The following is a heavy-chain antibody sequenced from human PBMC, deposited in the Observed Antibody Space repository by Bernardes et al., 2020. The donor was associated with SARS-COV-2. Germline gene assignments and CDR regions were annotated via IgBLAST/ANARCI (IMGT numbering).Heavy chain of an antibody. J-gene: IGHJ4*02. Sequence: TLSLTCTVSGGSISSSSYYWGWIRQPPGKGLEWIGSIYYSGSTYYNPSLKSRVTISVDTSKNQFSLKLSSVTAADTAVYYCARGGSRATWIQLWFSPPFDYWGQGTLVTVSS. V-gene: IGHV4-39*01. D-gene: IGHD5-18*01. CDR3: ARGGSRATWIQLWFSPPFDY. CDR1: GGSISSSSYY. CDR2: IYYSGST.